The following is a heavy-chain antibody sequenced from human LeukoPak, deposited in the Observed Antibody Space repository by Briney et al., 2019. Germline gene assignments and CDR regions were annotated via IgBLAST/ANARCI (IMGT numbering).Heavy chain of an antibody. CDR3: ARARDYVWGSYRYWYVDL. Sequence: PSETLSLTCTVSGGSISSYYWSWIRQPPGKGLEWIGYINYSGCTNYIPSLKSRVSISVDTSKNQFSLNLSSVTAADTAVYYCARARDYVWGSYRYWYVDLWGRGTLVTVSS. V-gene: IGHV4-59*01. D-gene: IGHD3-16*02. J-gene: IGHJ2*01. CDR1: GGSISSYY. CDR2: INYSGCT.